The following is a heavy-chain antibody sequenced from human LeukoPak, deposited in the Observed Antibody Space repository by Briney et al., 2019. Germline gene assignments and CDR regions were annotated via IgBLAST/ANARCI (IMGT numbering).Heavy chain of an antibody. Sequence: ASVNVSCKTSAYTLTGYYMHWVRQAPGQGLDWMGWINPDSGATLYAQKFQGRVTLTRDTSINTAYMEVTRLTSDDTAVYYCARGKEAAGTAAFDIWGQGTMVIVSS. CDR1: AYTLTGYY. J-gene: IGHJ3*02. D-gene: IGHD6-13*01. CDR3: ARGKEAAGTAAFDI. CDR2: INPDSGAT. V-gene: IGHV1-2*02.